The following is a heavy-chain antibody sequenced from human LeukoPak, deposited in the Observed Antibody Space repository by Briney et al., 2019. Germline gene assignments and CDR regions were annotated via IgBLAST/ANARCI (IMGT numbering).Heavy chain of an antibody. D-gene: IGHD3-3*01. V-gene: IGHV3-23*01. Sequence: GGSLRLSCAASGFTVSSNYMSWVRQAPGKGLEWVSTIVAGRDSTYYADSVKGRFTISRDNSKNTLYLQMNSLRAEDTAVYYCAKDGLYYDFWSGFHWGQGTLVTVSS. CDR1: GFTVSSNY. CDR2: IVAGRDST. CDR3: AKDGLYYDFWSGFH. J-gene: IGHJ4*02.